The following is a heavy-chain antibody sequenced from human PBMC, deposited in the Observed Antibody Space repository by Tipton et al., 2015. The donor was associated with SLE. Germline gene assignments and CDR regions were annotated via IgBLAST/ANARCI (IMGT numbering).Heavy chain of an antibody. Sequence: QVQLVQSGAEVKKPGSSVKVSCKASGGTFSSYTISWVRQAPGQGLEWMGRITPILGIAKYAQKFQGRITITADKSTSTAYMELSSLRSEDTAVYYCARGLGPLGAFDIWGQWTMVTVSS. CDR2: ITPILGIA. J-gene: IGHJ3*02. D-gene: IGHD3-10*01. CDR3: ARGLGPLGAFDI. V-gene: IGHV1-69*02. CDR1: GGTFSSYT.